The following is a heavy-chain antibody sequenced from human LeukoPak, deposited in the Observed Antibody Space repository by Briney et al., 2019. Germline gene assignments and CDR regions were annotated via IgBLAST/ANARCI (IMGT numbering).Heavy chain of an antibody. CDR2: ISLDGTNR. Sequence: PGTSLRLSCAASAFTFSTYAMHWVRQAPGKGLEVVAMISLDGTNRNYADSVEGRFTISRDNSKNTLYLQMSSVRPEDTAFYYCARSYSTSWYSTDWFDPWGQGTLITVSS. V-gene: IGHV3-30*04. J-gene: IGHJ5*02. D-gene: IGHD6-13*01. CDR3: ARSYSTSWYSTDWFDP. CDR1: AFTFSTYA.